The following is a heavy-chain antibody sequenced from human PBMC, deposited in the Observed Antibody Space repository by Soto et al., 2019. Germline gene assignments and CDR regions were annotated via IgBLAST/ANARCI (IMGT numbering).Heavy chain of an antibody. V-gene: IGHV4-59*08. CDR2: IYYSGST. Sequence: PSETLSLTCTVSGGSISSYYWTWIRQPPGKGLEWIGYIYYSGSTNYNPSLKSRVTISVDTSKNQFSLKLTSVTAADTAVYYCARGPYYYGSGSYLVDYWGQGTLVTVSS. CDR1: GGSISSYY. J-gene: IGHJ4*02. D-gene: IGHD3-10*01. CDR3: ARGPYYYGSGSYLVDY.